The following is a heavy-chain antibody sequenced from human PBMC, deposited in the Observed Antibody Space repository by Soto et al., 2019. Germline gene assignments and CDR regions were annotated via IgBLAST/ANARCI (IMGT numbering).Heavy chain of an antibody. CDR1: GGSMRAYY. J-gene: IGHJ4*02. CDR3: ARVSYGNYALFDF. Sequence: PSETLSLTCTVSGGSMRAYYWTWIRQPPGEGLEWIGYIYYSGGSTNYNPSLKSRVTISVDTSKNQFSLNLSSVTAADTAVYYCARVSYGNYALFDFWGQGTLVTVSS. V-gene: IGHV4-59*01. CDR2: IYYSGGST. D-gene: IGHD4-17*01.